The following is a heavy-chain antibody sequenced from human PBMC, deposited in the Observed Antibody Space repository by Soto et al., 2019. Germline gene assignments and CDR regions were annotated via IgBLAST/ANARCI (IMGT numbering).Heavy chain of an antibody. CDR1: GYTFTSYG. CDR3: ARDDQYYDILTGYNYYGMDV. CDR2: ISAYNGNT. J-gene: IGHJ6*02. D-gene: IGHD3-9*01. V-gene: IGHV1-18*04. Sequence: ASVKVSCKXSGYTFTSYGISWVRQAPGQGLEWMGWISAYNGNTNYAQKLQGRVTMTTDTSTSTAYMELRSLRSDDTAVYYCARDDQYYDILTGYNYYGMDVWGQGTTVTVSS.